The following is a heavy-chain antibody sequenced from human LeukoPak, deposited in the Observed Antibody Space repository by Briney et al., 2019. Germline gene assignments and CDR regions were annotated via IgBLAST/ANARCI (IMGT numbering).Heavy chain of an antibody. V-gene: IGHV3-23*01. CDR3: AREYYGSGSYYTYYFDY. CDR2: ISGSGGST. CDR1: GFTFSSYA. Sequence: GGSLRLSCAASGFTFSSYAMSWVRQAPGKGLEWVSAISGSGGSTYYADSVKGRFTISRDNAKNSLYLQMNSLRAEDTAVYYCAREYYGSGSYYTYYFDYWGQGTLVTVSS. D-gene: IGHD3-10*01. J-gene: IGHJ4*02.